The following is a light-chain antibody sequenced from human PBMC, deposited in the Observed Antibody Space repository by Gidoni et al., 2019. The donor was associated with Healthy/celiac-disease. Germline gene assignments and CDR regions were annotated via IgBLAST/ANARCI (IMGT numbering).Light chain of an antibody. CDR3: QQSYSTPGYT. CDR1: QSISSY. V-gene: IGKV1-39*01. Sequence: DIQMTQSPSSRSASVGDRVTITCRASQSISSYLNWYQQKPGKAPKLLIYAASSLQSGVPSRFSGSGSGTDFTLTISSLQPEDFATYYCQQSYSTPGYTFGQGTKLEIK. CDR2: AAS. J-gene: IGKJ2*01.